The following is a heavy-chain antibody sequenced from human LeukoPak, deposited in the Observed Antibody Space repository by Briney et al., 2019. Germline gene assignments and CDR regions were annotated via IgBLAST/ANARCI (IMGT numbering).Heavy chain of an antibody. CDR3: ARVKGYFDSGNYFGFFDF. CDR1: GHTFSGYA. J-gene: IGHJ4*02. D-gene: IGHD3-10*01. V-gene: IGHV3-23*01. CDR2: ISGTTGTI. Sequence: GGSLRLSCEASGHTFSGYAMSWVRQAPGKGLEWVSTISGTTGTIYYADSVKGRFSISRDNSKNTLYLQMKSLRAEDTAEYHCARVKGYFDSGNYFGFFDFWGQGTLVTVSS.